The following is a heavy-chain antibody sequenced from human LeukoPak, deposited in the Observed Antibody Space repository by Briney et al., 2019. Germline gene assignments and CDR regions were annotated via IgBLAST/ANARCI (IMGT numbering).Heavy chain of an antibody. J-gene: IGHJ4*02. D-gene: IGHD5-12*01. V-gene: IGHV5-51*01. Sequence: GEPLKISCKTSGHDFRSYWIGGVRQMPGKGLEWMGVIYPGDSDTKYSPSFQGQVTISADKSITTAYLQWSSLKASDTAMYYCASPLSGYSFYWGQGTLVTVSS. CDR1: GHDFRSYW. CDR3: ASPLSGYSFY. CDR2: IYPGDSDT.